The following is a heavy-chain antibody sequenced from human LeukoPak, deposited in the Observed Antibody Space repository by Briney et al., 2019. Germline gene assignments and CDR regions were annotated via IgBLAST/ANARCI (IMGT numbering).Heavy chain of an antibody. Sequence: GGSLRLSCAASGFDLSTYEMNWVRQAPGKGLEWIADVTISGHTKNYADSVKGRFTISRDNARTSLYLQMNSLRVEDTGVYYCARGDPHADLWGQGTLVTVSS. CDR1: GFDLSTYE. J-gene: IGHJ5*02. V-gene: IGHV3-48*03. CDR3: ARGDPHADL. CDR2: VTISGHTK.